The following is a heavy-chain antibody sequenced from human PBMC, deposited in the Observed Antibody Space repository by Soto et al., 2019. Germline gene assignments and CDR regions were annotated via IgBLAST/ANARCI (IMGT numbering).Heavy chain of an antibody. CDR2: ISSSSSNI. Sequence: GGSLRLSCAASGFTFSSYSMNWVRQAPGKGLEWVSYISSSSSNIYYADSVKGRFTISRDNAKNSLYLQMNSLGAEDTAVYYCTREDIVVVPAAFLRYYYYYMDVWGKGTTVTVSS. CDR3: TREDIVVVPAAFLRYYYYYMDV. CDR1: GFTFSSYS. V-gene: IGHV3-21*01. J-gene: IGHJ6*03. D-gene: IGHD2-2*01.